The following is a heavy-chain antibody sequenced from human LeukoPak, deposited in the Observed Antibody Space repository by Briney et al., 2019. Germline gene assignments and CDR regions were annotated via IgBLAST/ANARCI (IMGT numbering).Heavy chain of an antibody. J-gene: IGHJ6*02. Sequence: GGSLRLSCAASGFTFSSYAMSWVRQAPGKGLEWVSAISGSGASTYYADSVKGRFTISRDNSKNTLYLQMNSLRAEDTAVYYCAGSGEWEPLLDVWGQGTTVTVSS. CDR2: ISGSGAST. D-gene: IGHD3-10*01. V-gene: IGHV3-23*01. CDR3: AGSGEWEPLLDV. CDR1: GFTFSSYA.